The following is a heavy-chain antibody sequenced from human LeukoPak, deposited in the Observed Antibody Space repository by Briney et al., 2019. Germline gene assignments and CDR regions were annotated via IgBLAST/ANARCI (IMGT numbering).Heavy chain of an antibody. Sequence: SETLSLTCAVYGGSFSGYYWSWIRQPPGKGLEWIGEINHSGSTNYNPSLKSRVTISLDKSKNQFSLKLRSVTAADTAVYYCAREEMPGKFDYWGQGTLVTVSS. CDR2: INHSGST. J-gene: IGHJ4*02. V-gene: IGHV4-34*01. D-gene: IGHD1-26*01. CDR1: GGSFSGYY. CDR3: AREEMPGKFDY.